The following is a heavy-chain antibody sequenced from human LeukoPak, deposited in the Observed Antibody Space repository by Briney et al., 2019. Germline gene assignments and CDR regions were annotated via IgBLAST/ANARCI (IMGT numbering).Heavy chain of an antibody. Sequence: SVEVSCKASGGTFSSYAFSWVRQAPGQGLEWMGGIIPIVGTTNYTQMFQGRVTITADESTSTAYMELSSLRSEDTAVYYCARGGYYYDSSGYSHLPDYWGQGTLVTVSA. D-gene: IGHD3-22*01. V-gene: IGHV1-69*13. CDR1: GGTFSSYA. CDR2: IIPIVGTT. CDR3: ARGGYYYDSSGYSHLPDY. J-gene: IGHJ4*02.